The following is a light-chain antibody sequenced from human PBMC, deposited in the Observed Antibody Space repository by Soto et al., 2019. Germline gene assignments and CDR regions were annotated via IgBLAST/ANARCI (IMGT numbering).Light chain of an antibody. V-gene: IGKV2D-29*02. J-gene: IGKJ5*01. CDR3: MQSTQLPPT. Sequence: DVVMTQSPLSLSGTPGQPASISCKPSQRLLHITGETFLFWYLQKPGQSPQLLIYEVSTRVSGVPDRFSGSGSGTDFTLEISRVETDDVGIYYCMQSTQLPPTFGQGTRLEIK. CDR2: EVS. CDR1: QRLLHITGETF.